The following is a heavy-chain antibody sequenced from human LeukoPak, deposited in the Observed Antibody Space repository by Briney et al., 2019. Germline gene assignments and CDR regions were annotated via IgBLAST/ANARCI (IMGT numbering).Heavy chain of an antibody. J-gene: IGHJ5*02. CDR2: ISSGGGST. CDR3: ARDPSAVALNTYA. V-gene: IGHV3-23*01. CDR1: GFTFSRYA. Sequence: GGSLRLSCAASGFTFSRYAMTWVRQAPGKGLEWVSAISSGGGSTYYADSVKGRFTISRDNSKNTLYLQMNSLRAEDTAVYYCARDPSAVALNTYAWGPGTLVTVSS. D-gene: IGHD2-15*01.